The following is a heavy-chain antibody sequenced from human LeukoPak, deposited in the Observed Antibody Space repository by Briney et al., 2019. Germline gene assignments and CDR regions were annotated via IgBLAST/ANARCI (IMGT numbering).Heavy chain of an antibody. CDR1: GYTFTGYY. CDR3: ASRRMGAIRYRDY. CDR2: INPNSGGT. D-gene: IGHD3-9*01. J-gene: IGHJ4*02. Sequence: ASVKVSCKASGYTFTGYYMHWVRQAPGQGLEWMGRINPNSGGTNYAQKFQGRVTMTRDTSISTAYMELSRLRSDDTAVYYCASRRMGAIRYRDYWGQGTLVTVSS. V-gene: IGHV1-2*06.